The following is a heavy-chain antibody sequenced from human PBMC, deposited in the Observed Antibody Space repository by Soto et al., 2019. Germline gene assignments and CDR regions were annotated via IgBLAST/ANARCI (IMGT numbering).Heavy chain of an antibody. CDR1: GGSISSGGYY. D-gene: IGHD3-10*01. Sequence: PSETLSLTCTVSGGSISSGGYYWSWIRQHPGKGLEWIGYIYYSGSTYYNPSLKSRVTISVDTSKNQFSLKLSSVTAADTAVYYCARGGGRSGRYDAFDIWGPGTMVTVSS. CDR3: ARGGGRSGRYDAFDI. J-gene: IGHJ3*02. CDR2: IYYSGST. V-gene: IGHV4-31*03.